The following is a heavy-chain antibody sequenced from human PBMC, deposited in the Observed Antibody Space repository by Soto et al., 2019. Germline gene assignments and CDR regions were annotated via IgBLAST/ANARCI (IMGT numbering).Heavy chain of an antibody. V-gene: IGHV4-39*01. CDR1: GGSISSSSYY. D-gene: IGHD5-12*01. CDR2: IYYSGST. Sequence: SETLSLTCTVSGGSISSSSYYWGWIRQPPGKGLEWIGSIYYSGSTYYNPSLKSRVTISVDTSKNQFSLKLSSVTAADTAVYYCARHLVATIGYYYYGMDVWGQGTTVTVSS. CDR3: ARHLVATIGYYYYGMDV. J-gene: IGHJ6*02.